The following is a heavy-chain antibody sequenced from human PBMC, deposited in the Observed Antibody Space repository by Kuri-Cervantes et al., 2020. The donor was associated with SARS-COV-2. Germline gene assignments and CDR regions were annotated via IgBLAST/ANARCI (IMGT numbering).Heavy chain of an antibody. D-gene: IGHD3-3*01. CDR2: IIPIFGTA. CDR3: ARGWSRSGFGVVHYYYYMDV. V-gene: IGHV1-69*05. J-gene: IGHJ6*03. Sequence: SVKVSCKASGYTFTSYGISWVRQAPGQGLEWMGGIIPIFGTANYAQKFQGRVTITTDESTSTAYMELSSLRSEDTAVYYCARGWSRSGFGVVHYYYYMDVWDKGTTVTVSS. CDR1: GYTFTSYG.